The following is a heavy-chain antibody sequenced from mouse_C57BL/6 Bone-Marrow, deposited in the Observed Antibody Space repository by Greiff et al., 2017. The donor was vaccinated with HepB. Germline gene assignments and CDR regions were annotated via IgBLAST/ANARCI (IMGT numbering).Heavy chain of an antibody. J-gene: IGHJ3*01. CDR3: TRRDSYGFDY. D-gene: IGHD3-3*01. Sequence: EVQLQESGAELVRPGASVKLSCTASGFNIKDDYMHWVKQRPEQGLEWIGWIDPENGDTEYASKFQGKATITVDTSSNTAYLQLSSLTSEDTAVYYCTRRDSYGFDYWGQGTLVTVSA. V-gene: IGHV14-4*01. CDR1: GFNIKDDY. CDR2: IDPENGDT.